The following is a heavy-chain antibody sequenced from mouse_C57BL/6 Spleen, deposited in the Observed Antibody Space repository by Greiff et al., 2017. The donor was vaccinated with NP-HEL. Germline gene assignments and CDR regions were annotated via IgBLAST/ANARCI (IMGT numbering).Heavy chain of an antibody. V-gene: IGHV5-4*01. CDR3: ARDRGGIDY. CDR2: ISDGGSYT. J-gene: IGHJ2*01. CDR1: GFTFSSYA. D-gene: IGHD3-1*01. Sequence: EVNLVESGGGLVKPGGSLKLSCAASGFTFSSYAMSWVRQTPEKRLEWVATISDGGSYTYYPDNVKGRFTISRDNAKNNLYLQMSHLKSEDTAMYYCARDRGGIDYWGQGTTLTVSS.